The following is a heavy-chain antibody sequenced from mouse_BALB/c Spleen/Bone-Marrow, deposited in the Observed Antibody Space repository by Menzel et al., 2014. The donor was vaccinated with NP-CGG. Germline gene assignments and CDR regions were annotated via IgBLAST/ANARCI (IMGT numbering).Heavy chain of an antibody. J-gene: IGHJ4*01. CDR3: ARLDYGNYEGGAMDY. CDR1: GFAFSSYD. Sequence: EVHLVESGGGLVKPGGSLKLSCAASGFAFSSYDMPWVRQTPEKRLEWVAYISSGGGSTYYPDTVKGRFTISRDNAKNTLYLQMSSLKSEDTAMYYCARLDYGNYEGGAMDYWGQGTSVTVSS. D-gene: IGHD2-1*01. V-gene: IGHV5-12-1*01. CDR2: ISSGGGST.